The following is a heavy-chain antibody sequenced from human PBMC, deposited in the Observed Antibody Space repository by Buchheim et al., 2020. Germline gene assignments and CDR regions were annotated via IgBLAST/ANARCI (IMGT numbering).Heavy chain of an antibody. CDR1: GYTFSTYG. J-gene: IGHJ4*02. D-gene: IGHD3-22*01. V-gene: IGHV1-18*04. CDR2: ISGYNGDT. CDR3: ARGYYYDSTGYLNGDFDY. Sequence: QVQLVQSGGDLKKPGASVKVSCKTSGYTFSTYGIGWVRQAPGQGLEWMGWISGYNGDTTFAQKFQGRLTLTTDTSTKTAYMEMRSLRSDDTAVYYCARGYYYDSTGYLNGDFDYWGQGTL.